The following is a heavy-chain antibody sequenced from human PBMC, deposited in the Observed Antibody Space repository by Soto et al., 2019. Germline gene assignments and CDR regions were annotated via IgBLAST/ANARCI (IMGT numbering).Heavy chain of an antibody. J-gene: IGHJ6*02. Sequence: SVKVSCKASGGTFSSYAISWVRQAPGQGLEWMGGIIPIFGTANYAQKFQGRVTITADKSTSTAYMELSSPRSEDTAVYYCARSQLPNYYYYGMDVWGQGTTVTVSS. V-gene: IGHV1-69*06. CDR2: IIPIFGTA. CDR3: ARSQLPNYYYYGMDV. D-gene: IGHD2-2*01. CDR1: GGTFSSYA.